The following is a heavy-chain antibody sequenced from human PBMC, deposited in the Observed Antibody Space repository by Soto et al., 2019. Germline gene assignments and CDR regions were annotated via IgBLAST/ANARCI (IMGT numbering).Heavy chain of an antibody. CDR1: GYRFTSYW. D-gene: IGHD3-22*01. J-gene: IGHJ4*02. V-gene: IGHV5-51*01. CDR3: AGVDYYDSFAFDD. CDR2: IYPGDSDT. Sequence: GESPNLSCKSSGYRFTSYWIGWVRQMLGEGLEWMGIIYPGDSDTRYSPSFQGQVTIAADKSIRTASLPWRSMTACDTAMYHCAGVDYYDSFAFDDWGQRTLVIVSS.